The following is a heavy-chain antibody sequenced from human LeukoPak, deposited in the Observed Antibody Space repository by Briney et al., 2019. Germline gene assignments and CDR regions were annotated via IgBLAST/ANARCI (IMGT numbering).Heavy chain of an antibody. J-gene: IGHJ3*02. CDR2: ISSTTTTI. Sequence: GGSLRLSCAASGFTFSNYGINWVRQAPGKGLEWVSYISSTTTTIHYADSVKGRFTISRDNAKNSVYLQMNSLRDEDTAVYYCAKGDLYSSGRDAFDIWGQGTMVTVSS. CDR1: GFTFSNYG. V-gene: IGHV3-48*02. D-gene: IGHD6-19*01. CDR3: AKGDLYSSGRDAFDI.